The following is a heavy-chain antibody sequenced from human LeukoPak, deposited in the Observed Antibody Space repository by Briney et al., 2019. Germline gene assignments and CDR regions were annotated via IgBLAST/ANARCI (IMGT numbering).Heavy chain of an antibody. CDR2: IKDDGSHT. V-gene: IGHV3-74*01. CDR3: TRGSGIITGIDE. D-gene: IGHD6-25*01. CDR1: GFTFSSHW. J-gene: IGHJ4*02. Sequence: GGSLRLSCAASGFTFSSHWMHWVRQAPGKGLVWVSRIKDDGSHTNYADSVKGRFTISRDNAKNTLSLQMNSLRAEDTAVYYCTRGSGIITGIDEWGQGTLVTVSS.